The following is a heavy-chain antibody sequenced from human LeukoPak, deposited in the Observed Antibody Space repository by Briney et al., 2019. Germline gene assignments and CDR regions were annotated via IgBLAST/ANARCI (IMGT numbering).Heavy chain of an antibody. D-gene: IGHD6-19*01. CDR1: SYTFTSYG. Sequence: ASVKVSCKASSYTFTSYGISWVRQAPGQGLEWMGRISAYNGNTNYAQKLQGRVTMTTDTSTSTAYMELRSLRSDDTAVYYCARRGSSSGWLDYYYYGMDVWGQGTTVTVSS. V-gene: IGHV1-18*01. CDR2: ISAYNGNT. CDR3: ARRGSSSGWLDYYYYGMDV. J-gene: IGHJ6*02.